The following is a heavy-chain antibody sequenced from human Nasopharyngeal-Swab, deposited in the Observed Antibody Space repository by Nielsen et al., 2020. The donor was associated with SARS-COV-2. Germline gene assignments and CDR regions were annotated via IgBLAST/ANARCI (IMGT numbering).Heavy chain of an antibody. V-gene: IGHV1-2*06. CDR3: ARERRYGSGSYYYYYGMDV. J-gene: IGHJ6*02. D-gene: IGHD3-10*01. CDR2: INPNSGGT. Sequence: WVRQAPGQGLEWMGRINPNSGGTNYAQKFQGRVTMTRDTSISTAYMELSRLRSDDTAVYYCARERRYGSGSYYYYYGMDVWGQGTTVTSP.